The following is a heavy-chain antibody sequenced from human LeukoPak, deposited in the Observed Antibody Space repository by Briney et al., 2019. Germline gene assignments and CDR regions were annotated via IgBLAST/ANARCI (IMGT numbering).Heavy chain of an antibody. D-gene: IGHD3-3*01. Sequence: ASVKVSCKAYGYTCSSYGISWVRQAPGQGLEWMGWISAYNGNTNYAQKLQGRVTMTTDTSTSTAYMELRSLRSDDTAVYYCARADITIFGVVLDTSPNWFDPWGQGTLVTVSS. CDR3: ARADITIFGVVLDTSPNWFDP. CDR1: GYTCSSYG. CDR2: ISAYNGNT. J-gene: IGHJ5*02. V-gene: IGHV1-18*01.